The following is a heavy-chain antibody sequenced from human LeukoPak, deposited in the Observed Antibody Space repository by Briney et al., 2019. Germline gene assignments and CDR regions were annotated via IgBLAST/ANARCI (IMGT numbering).Heavy chain of an antibody. V-gene: IGHV4-34*01. J-gene: IGHJ4*02. CDR1: GGSFSGYY. D-gene: IGHD3-3*01. CDR3: ARGNRPNINTYYDFWSGYSTFDY. Sequence: PSETLSLTYAVYGGSFSGYYCSWIRQPPGKGLEWIVEINHSGSTNYNPSFKSRVTISVDTSENQFSLKLRSVSTADTAVYYCARGNRPNINTYYDFWSGYSTFDYWGQGTLVTVSS. CDR2: INHSGST.